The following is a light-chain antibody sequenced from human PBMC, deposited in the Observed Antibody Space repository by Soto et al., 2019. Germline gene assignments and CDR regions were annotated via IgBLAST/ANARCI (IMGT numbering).Light chain of an antibody. V-gene: IGLV1-44*01. CDR3: ATWDDSLNGHVV. CDR2: SNN. Sequence: QSVLTQPPSESGTPGQRVTISCSGSRSNIGSNTVNWYQQLPGTAPKFLIYSNNQRPSGVPKRFSASKSGTSASLAIIGLQSEDEADYYCATWDDSLNGHVVFGGGTKVTVL. J-gene: IGLJ2*01. CDR1: RSNIGSNT.